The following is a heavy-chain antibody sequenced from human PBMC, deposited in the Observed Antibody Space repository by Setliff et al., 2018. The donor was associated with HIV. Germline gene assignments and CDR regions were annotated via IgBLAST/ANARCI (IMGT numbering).Heavy chain of an antibody. Sequence: PSETLSLTCTVSGGSVSSKSFYWGWIRQPPGKGLEWIGSIRYSGTTHYNPSLKSRVTISVDTSNNQFSLKLRFVTAADTAVYYCVRGDYRIIAAAGSGWFDPWGQGTPVTVS. CDR1: GGSVSSKSFY. D-gene: IGHD6-13*01. V-gene: IGHV4-39*01. CDR2: IRYSGTT. CDR3: VRGDYRIIAAAGSGWFDP. J-gene: IGHJ5*02.